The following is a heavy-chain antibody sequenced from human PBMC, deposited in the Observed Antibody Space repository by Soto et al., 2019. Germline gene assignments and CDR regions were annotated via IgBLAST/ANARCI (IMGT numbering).Heavy chain of an antibody. CDR1: GGSFSGYY. D-gene: IGHD3-9*01. V-gene: IGHV4-34*01. CDR2: INHSGST. CDR3: ARGDPEYYDILTGYFDY. J-gene: IGHJ4*02. Sequence: PSETLSLTCAVYGGSFSGYYWSWIRQPPGKGLEWIGEINHSGSTNYNPSLKSRVTISVDTSKNQFSLKLSSVTAADTAVYYCARGDPEYYDILTGYFDYRAQRTPVTVSS.